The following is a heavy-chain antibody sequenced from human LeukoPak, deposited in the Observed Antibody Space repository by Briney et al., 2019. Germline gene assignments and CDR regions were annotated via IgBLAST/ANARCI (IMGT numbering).Heavy chain of an antibody. J-gene: IGHJ4*02. CDR2: IWYDGSNK. Sequence: GGSLRLSCVASGFTFSSYGMHWVRQAPGKGLEWVAVIWYDGSNKYYADSVKGRFTISRDNYKKTLYMQMNSLRAEDTVVYYGAKYFVWGSYRGHFDYWGQGTLVTVSS. V-gene: IGHV3-33*08. D-gene: IGHD3-16*02. CDR3: AKYFVWGSYRGHFDY. CDR1: GFTFSSYG.